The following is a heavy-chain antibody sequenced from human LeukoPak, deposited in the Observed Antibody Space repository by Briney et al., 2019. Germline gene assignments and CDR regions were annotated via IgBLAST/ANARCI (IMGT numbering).Heavy chain of an antibody. CDR1: GGSFSGYY. D-gene: IGHD3-10*01. Sequence: PSETLSLTCAVYGGSFSGYYWSWIRQPPGKGLEWIGEINHSGSTNYNPSLKSRVTISVDTSKNQFSLKLSSVTAADTAVYYCARVSLYYYGSGGYFDYWGQGTLVTVSS. J-gene: IGHJ4*02. V-gene: IGHV4-34*01. CDR2: INHSGST. CDR3: ARVSLYYYGSGGYFDY.